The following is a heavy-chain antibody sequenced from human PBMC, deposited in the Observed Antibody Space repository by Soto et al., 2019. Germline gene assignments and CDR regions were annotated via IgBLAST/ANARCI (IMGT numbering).Heavy chain of an antibody. V-gene: IGHV1-18*01. J-gene: IGHJ4*02. CDR3: ARDGSDFWSGYYTFDY. CDR1: GYTFTSYG. D-gene: IGHD3-3*01. Sequence: GASVKVSCTASGYTFTSYGIIWVRQAPGQGLEWMGWISAYNGNTNYAQKLQGRVTMTTDTSTSTAYMELRSLRSDDTAVYYCARDGSDFWSGYYTFDYWGQGTLVTVSS. CDR2: ISAYNGNT.